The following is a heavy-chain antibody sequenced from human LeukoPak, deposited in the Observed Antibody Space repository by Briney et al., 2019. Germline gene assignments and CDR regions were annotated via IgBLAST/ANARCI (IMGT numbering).Heavy chain of an antibody. CDR2: ISAYNGNT. V-gene: IGHV1-18*01. D-gene: IGHD2-15*01. Sequence: ASVKVSCKASGYTFTSHGISWVRQAPGQGLEWMGWISAYNGNTNYAQKLQGRVTMTTDTSTSTAYMELRSLRSDDTAVYYCARSEYCSGGSCYGANYFDYWGQGTLVTVSS. CDR1: GYTFTSHG. J-gene: IGHJ4*02. CDR3: ARSEYCSGGSCYGANYFDY.